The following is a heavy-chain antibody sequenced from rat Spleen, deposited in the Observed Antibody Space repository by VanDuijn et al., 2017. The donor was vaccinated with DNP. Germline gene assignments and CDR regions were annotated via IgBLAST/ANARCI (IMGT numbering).Heavy chain of an antibody. J-gene: IGHJ3*01. D-gene: IGHD1-2*01. Sequence: QVQLKESGPGLVQPSQTLSLTCTVSGFSLTDYSIHWVRQPPGKGLEWMGRIRSGGSTDYNSALKSRLSISRDTSKSQIFLKMNSLQTKDTALYFCTHSGQSYYYGSPFAYWGQGTLVTVSS. CDR3: THSGQSYYYGSPFAY. CDR1: GFSLTDYS. V-gene: IGHV2-19*01. CDR2: IRSGGST.